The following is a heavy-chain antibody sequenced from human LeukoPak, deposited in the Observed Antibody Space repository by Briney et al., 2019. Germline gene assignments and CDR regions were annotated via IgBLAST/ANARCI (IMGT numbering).Heavy chain of an antibody. V-gene: IGHV1-8*01. D-gene: IGHD5-12*01. CDR2: MNPNSGTT. CDR1: GYTFTSYD. J-gene: IGHJ6*02. CDR3: ARDLRGYSYYYGMDV. Sequence: ASVKVSCKASGYTFTSYDFNWVRQAPGQGPEWIGWMNPNSGTTGYAQKFQGRVTMTRDTSTSTVYMELSSLRSEDTAVYYCARDLRGYSYYYGMDVWGQGTTVTVSS.